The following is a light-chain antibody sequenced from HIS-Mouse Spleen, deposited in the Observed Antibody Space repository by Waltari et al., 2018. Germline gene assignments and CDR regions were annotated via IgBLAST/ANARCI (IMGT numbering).Light chain of an antibody. CDR3: QQYYSYPYT. J-gene: IGKJ2*01. CDR1: QGIRRY. CDR2: AAS. V-gene: IGKV1-8*01. Sequence: AIRITHSPSPPSASTGDRVTITCRASQGIRRYLAWYQQKQGKAPKLLIDAASTLQSGGPSRFRGSGAGTDFTLTISCLQSEDYATYYCQQYYSYPYTFGQGTKLEIK.